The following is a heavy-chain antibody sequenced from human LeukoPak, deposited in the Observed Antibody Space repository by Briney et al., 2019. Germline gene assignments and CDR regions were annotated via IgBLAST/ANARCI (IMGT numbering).Heavy chain of an antibody. CDR1: GGTTSGYS. V-gene: IGHV4-59*01. Sequence: SETLSLTCTVSGGTTSGYSWSWIRQPPGKGLEWIGDIYYTGRTDYNSSHKSRVTISVDTSRSQFSLKLSSVTTADTAVYYCARAPPRGVVPSHFDYCGKGNLVTVSS. J-gene: IGHJ4*02. CDR2: IYYTGRT. CDR3: ARAPPRGVVPSHFDY. D-gene: IGHD3-3*01.